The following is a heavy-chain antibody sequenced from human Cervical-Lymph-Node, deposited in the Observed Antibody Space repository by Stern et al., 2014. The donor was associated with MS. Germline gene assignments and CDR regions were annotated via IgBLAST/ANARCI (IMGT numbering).Heavy chain of an antibody. CDR1: GFKFSIYW. J-gene: IGHJ4*02. CDR3: ARQTTAWASDV. CDR2: IYPGDSET. Sequence: VQLVESGAELIRPGESLKISCKGSGFKFSIYWIAWVRQMPGKGLEWMGIIYPGDSETRYSPSFQGQVTMSADKSTSTAYLQWSSLNASDTAMYFCARQTTAWASDVWGQGTLVTFSS. D-gene: IGHD1-14*01. V-gene: IGHV5-51*01.